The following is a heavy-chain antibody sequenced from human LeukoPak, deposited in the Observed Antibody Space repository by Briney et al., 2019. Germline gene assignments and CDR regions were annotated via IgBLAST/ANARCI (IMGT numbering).Heavy chain of an antibody. CDR1: AFTVRSNH. V-gene: IGHV3-66*01. D-gene: IGHD6-19*01. J-gene: IGHJ4*02. CDR2: IYSGGGT. CDR3: VKAAAPWQWLPD. Sequence: PGGSLRLSCAASAFTVRSNHMSWVRQAAGKGLEWVSLIYSGGGTYYADSVKGRFTISRDNSKNTLYLQMSSLRAEDTAVYYCVKAAAPWQWLPDWGQGTLVIVSS.